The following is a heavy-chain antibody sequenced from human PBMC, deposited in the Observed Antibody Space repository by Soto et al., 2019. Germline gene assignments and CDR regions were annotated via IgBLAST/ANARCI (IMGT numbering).Heavy chain of an antibody. CDR3: ARHTPAISISDH. CDR2: IYYSGST. Sequence: LQLQESGPGLVKPSETLSLTCTVSDGSISSSSYYWGWIRQPPGKGLEWIGSIYYSGSTYYNPSLKSRVTISVDTSKNQFSLKLSSVTAADTVVYYCARHTPAISISDHWGQGTLVTVSS. J-gene: IGHJ4*02. D-gene: IGHD2-15*01. V-gene: IGHV4-39*01. CDR1: DGSISSSSYY.